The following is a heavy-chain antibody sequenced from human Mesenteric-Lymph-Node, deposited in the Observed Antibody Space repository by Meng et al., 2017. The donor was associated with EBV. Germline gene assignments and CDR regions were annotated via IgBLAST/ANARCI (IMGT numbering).Heavy chain of an antibody. Sequence: QVQLVQSGAEVKKPGASARVSCKPSGYSFSNYGITWVRLAPGQGLEWMGLISAYNGDTNYAQKFQGRVTMTTDTSTGTAYMELGSLRSDDTAVYYCAREGGYYYNYDYWGQGTLVTVSS. CDR2: ISAYNGDT. CDR1: GYSFSNYG. D-gene: IGHD3-22*01. V-gene: IGHV1-18*01. J-gene: IGHJ4*02. CDR3: AREGGYYYNYDY.